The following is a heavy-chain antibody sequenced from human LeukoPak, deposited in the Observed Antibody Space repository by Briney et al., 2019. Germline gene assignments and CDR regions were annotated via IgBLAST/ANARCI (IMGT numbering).Heavy chain of an antibody. CDR2: ITGSGGST. CDR3: APWEPRGHYYMDV. D-gene: IGHD1-26*01. V-gene: IGHV3-23*01. CDR1: GFTFSSYA. J-gene: IGHJ6*03. Sequence: PGGSLRLSCAASGFTFSSYAISWVRQAPGKGLEWVSAITGSGGSTYYADSVQGRFTISRDNSRNTLYLQMNSLRAEDTAVYYCAPWEPRGHYYMDVWGKGTTVTVYS.